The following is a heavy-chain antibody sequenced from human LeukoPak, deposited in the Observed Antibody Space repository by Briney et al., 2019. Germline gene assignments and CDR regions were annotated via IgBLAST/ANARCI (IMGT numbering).Heavy chain of an antibody. CDR2: IKEDGSEK. V-gene: IGHV3-7*01. J-gene: IGHJ4*02. CDR3: ATGLYYFDY. D-gene: IGHD3/OR15-3a*01. Sequence: PGGSLRLSCAASGFTFSSSWMTRVRQAPGKGLEWVANIKEDGSEKYYVDSVQGRFTISRDNAQNSLYLQMNSLRAEDTAVYYCATGLYYFDYWGQGTLVTVSS. CDR1: GFTFSSSW.